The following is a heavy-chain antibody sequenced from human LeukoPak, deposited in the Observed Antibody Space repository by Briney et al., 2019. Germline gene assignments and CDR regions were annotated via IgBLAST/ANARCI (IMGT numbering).Heavy chain of an antibody. V-gene: IGHV3-66*04. Sequence: GRSLRLSCAASGFTFSSYGMHWVRQAPGKGLEWVSVIYSGGSTYYADSVKGRFTISRDNSKNTLYLQMNSLRAEDTAVYYCARPTGYCSSTSCFSGDYWGQGTLVTVSS. D-gene: IGHD2-2*01. CDR1: GFTFSSYG. CDR2: IYSGGST. J-gene: IGHJ4*02. CDR3: ARPTGYCSSTSCFSGDY.